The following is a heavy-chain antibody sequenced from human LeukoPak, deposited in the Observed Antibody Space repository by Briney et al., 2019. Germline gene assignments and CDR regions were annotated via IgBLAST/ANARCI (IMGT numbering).Heavy chain of an antibody. CDR3: ARQGGITMVRGVIDY. Sequence: GESLKISCKGSGYSFTSYWIGWVRPLPGKGLEWMGIIYPGDSDTRYSPSFQGQVTISADKSISTAYVQWSSLKASDTAMYYCARQGGITMVRGVIDYWGQGTLVTVSS. J-gene: IGHJ4*02. D-gene: IGHD3-10*01. V-gene: IGHV5-51*01. CDR1: GYSFTSYW. CDR2: IYPGDSDT.